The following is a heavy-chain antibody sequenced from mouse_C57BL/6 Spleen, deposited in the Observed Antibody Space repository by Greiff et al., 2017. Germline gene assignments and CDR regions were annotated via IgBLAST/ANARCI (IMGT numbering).Heavy chain of an antibody. D-gene: IGHD1-1*01. J-gene: IGHJ1*03. CDR1: GYTFTSYW. Sequence: QVQLQQPGAELVKPGASVKLSCKASGYTFTSYWMQWVKQRPGQGLEWIGEIDPSDSYTNYNQKFKGKATLTVDTSSSTAYLQLSSLTSEDSAVYYCARRITTVGSPHWYFDVWGTGTTVTVSS. CDR2: IDPSDSYT. CDR3: ARRITTVGSPHWYFDV. V-gene: IGHV1-50*01.